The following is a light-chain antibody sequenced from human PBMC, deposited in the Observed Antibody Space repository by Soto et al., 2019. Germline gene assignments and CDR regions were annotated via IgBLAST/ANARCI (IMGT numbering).Light chain of an antibody. V-gene: IGLV1-44*01. CDR3: ATWDDSLHGYV. CDR2: TSN. Sequence: QSALTQPLSASGTPGQRVTISCSGSNXNIGNNKVNWYQQLPGTAPKLLIYTSNQRPSGVPDRFSGSKSGTSASLAISGLQSEDEADYYCATWDDSLHGYVFGTGTKVNLL. J-gene: IGLJ1*01. CDR1: NXNIGNNK.